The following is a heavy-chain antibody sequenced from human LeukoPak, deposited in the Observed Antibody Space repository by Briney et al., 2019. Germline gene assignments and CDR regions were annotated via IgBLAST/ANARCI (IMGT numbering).Heavy chain of an antibody. CDR1: GYTFTGYY. J-gene: IGHJ2*01. D-gene: IGHD3-3*01. CDR2: INCNSGDT. CDR3: ARAFLLLEWPLEYFDL. Sequence: ASVKVSCKASGYTFTGYYIHWVRQAPGQGLEWMGWINCNSGDTNYAPRFQGRVSMTRDTSISTAYMDMSMLRSDDTAVYYCARAFLLLEWPLEYFDLWGRGTLVTVSS. V-gene: IGHV1-2*02.